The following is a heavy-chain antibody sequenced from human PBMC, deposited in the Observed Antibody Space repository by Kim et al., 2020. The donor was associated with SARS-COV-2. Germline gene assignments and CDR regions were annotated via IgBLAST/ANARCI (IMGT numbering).Heavy chain of an antibody. D-gene: IGHD6-19*01. J-gene: IGHJ6*02. CDR3: ASEMYSSGWLGGYYYGMDV. CDR2: IYTSGST. CDR1: GGSISSGSYY. Sequence: SETLSLTCTVSGGSISSGSYYWSWIRQPAGKGLEWIGRIYTSGSTNYNPSLKSRVTISVDTSKNQFSLKLSSVTAADTAVYYCASEMYSSGWLGGYYYGMDVWGQGTTVTVSS. V-gene: IGHV4-61*02.